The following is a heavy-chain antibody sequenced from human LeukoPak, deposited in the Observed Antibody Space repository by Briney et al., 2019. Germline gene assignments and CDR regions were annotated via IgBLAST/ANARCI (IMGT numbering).Heavy chain of an antibody. V-gene: IGHV7-4-1*02. J-gene: IGHJ4*02. CDR1: GYTFTSYA. CDR3: ARGGGASTLWFGELLGLFDY. CDR2: INTNTGNP. D-gene: IGHD3-10*01. Sequence: ASVKVSCKASGYTFTSYAMNWVRQAPGQGLEWMGWINTNTGNPTYAQGFTGRFVFSLDTSVSTAYLQISSLKAEDTAVYYCARGGGASTLWFGELLGLFDYWGQGTLVTVSS.